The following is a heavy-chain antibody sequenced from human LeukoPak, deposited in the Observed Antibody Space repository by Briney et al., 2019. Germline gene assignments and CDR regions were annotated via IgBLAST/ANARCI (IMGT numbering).Heavy chain of an antibody. V-gene: IGHV4-34*01. CDR2: INHTGST. CDR1: GGSFSGYY. D-gene: IGHD3-22*01. Sequence: SETLSLTCAVYGGSFSGYYWSWIRQPPGKGLEWIGEINHTGSTNYNTSLKSRVTLSVDTSKNQFSLKLSSVTAADTAVYYCATSYDSSEGGDYWGQGTLVTVSS. J-gene: IGHJ4*02. CDR3: ATSYDSSEGGDY.